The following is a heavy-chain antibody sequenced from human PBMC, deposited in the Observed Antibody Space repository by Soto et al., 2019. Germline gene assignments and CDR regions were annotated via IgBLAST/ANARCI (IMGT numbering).Heavy chain of an antibody. V-gene: IGHV1-18*01. J-gene: IGHJ6*02. CDR1: GYIFTSYG. D-gene: IGHD3-16*01. CDR3: ARDMEWMITFGRATPYYYYGMDV. Sequence: GASVKVSCKASGYIFTSYGISWVRQAPGQGLEWMGWISAYNGNTNYAQKLQGRVTMTTDTSTSTAYMELRSLRSDDTAVYYCARDMEWMITFGRATPYYYYGMDVWGQGTTVTVSS. CDR2: ISAYNGNT.